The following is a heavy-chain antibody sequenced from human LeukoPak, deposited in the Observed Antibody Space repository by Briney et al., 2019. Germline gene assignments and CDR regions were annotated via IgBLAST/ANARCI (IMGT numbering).Heavy chain of an antibody. Sequence: SETLSLTCAVYGGSFSGYYWSWIRQPPGKGLEWIGEINHSGSTNYNPSLKSRVTISVDTSKNQFSLKLSSVTAADTAVYYCARHFGDYYDSSGYLLAWFDPWGQGTLVTVSS. V-gene: IGHV4-34*01. CDR3: ARHFGDYYDSSGYLLAWFDP. CDR1: GGSFSGYY. CDR2: INHSGST. J-gene: IGHJ5*02. D-gene: IGHD3-22*01.